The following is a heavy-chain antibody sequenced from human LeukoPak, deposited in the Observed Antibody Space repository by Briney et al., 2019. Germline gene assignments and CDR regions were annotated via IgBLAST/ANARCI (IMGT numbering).Heavy chain of an antibody. CDR2: IKSKTDGGTT. J-gene: IGHJ4*02. D-gene: IGHD3-22*01. CDR3: TTEGVPVVVQDLGY. CDR1: GFTFSNAW. Sequence: GGSLRLSCAASGFTFSNAWMSWVRQAPGKGQEWVGRIKSKTDGGTTDYAAPVKGRFTISRDDSKNTLYLQMNSMKTVATAEYYCTTEGVPVVVQDLGYWGQATLVTASS. V-gene: IGHV3-15*01.